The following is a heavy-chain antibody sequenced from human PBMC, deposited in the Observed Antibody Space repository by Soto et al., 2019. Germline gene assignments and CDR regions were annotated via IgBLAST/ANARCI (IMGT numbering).Heavy chain of an antibody. CDR2: ISAYNGNT. D-gene: IGHD2-15*01. CDR3: ARLYCSGGSCYSRRLYYLEY. CDR1: GYTFTSYG. Sequence: QVQLVQSGAEVKKPGASVKVSCKASGYTFTSYGISWVRQAPGQGLEWMGWISAYNGNTNYAQKLQGRVTMTTDTSTSTAYMELRSLRSDDTAVYYCARLYCSGGSCYSRRLYYLEYWGQGTLVTGSS. J-gene: IGHJ4*02. V-gene: IGHV1-18*01.